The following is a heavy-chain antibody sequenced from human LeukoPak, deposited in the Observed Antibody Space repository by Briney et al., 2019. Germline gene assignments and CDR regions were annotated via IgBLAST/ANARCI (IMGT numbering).Heavy chain of an antibody. Sequence: GGSLRLSCAASGFTFSSYSMNWVRQAPGKGLEWVSYISSSSSTIYYADSVKGRFTISRDNAKNSLYLQMNSLRAEDTAVYYCARGGQGIAAAGYPDYWGQGTLVTVSS. CDR1: GFTFSSYS. V-gene: IGHV3-48*01. J-gene: IGHJ4*02. D-gene: IGHD6-13*01. CDR2: ISSSSSTI. CDR3: ARGGQGIAAAGYPDY.